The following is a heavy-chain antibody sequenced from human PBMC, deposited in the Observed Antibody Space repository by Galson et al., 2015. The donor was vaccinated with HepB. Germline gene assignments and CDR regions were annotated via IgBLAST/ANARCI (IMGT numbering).Heavy chain of an antibody. V-gene: IGHV6-1*01. CDR1: GDSVSSNSAA. CDR3: ARDLAGDCSSTSCYLPPGHFDY. Sequence: CAISGDSVSSNSAAWNWIRQSPSRGLEWLGRTYYRSKWYNDYAVSVKSRITINPDTSKNQFSLQLNSVTPEDTAVYYCARDLAGDCSSTSCYLPPGHFDYWGQGTLVTVSS. D-gene: IGHD2-2*01. CDR2: TYYRSKWYN. J-gene: IGHJ4*02.